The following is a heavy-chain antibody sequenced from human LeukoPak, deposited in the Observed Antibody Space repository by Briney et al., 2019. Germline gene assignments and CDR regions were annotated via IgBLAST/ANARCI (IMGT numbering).Heavy chain of an antibody. CDR1: GGSISSYY. CDR2: IYYSGST. J-gene: IGHJ4*02. V-gene: IGHV4-59*08. D-gene: IGHD6-19*01. Sequence: SETLSLTCTVSGGSISSYYWSWIRQPPGKGLEWIGYIYYSGSTNYNPSLKSRVTISVDTSKNQFPLKLSSVTAADTAVYYCARQKASGAVRFDYWGQGTLVTVSS. CDR3: ARQKASGAVRFDY.